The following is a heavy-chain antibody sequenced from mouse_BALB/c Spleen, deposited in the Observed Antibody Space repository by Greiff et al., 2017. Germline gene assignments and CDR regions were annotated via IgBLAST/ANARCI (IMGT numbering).Heavy chain of an antibody. CDR1: GYTFTDYW. J-gene: IGHJ1*01. Sequence: QVQLQQPGAELVMPGASVKMSCKASGYTFTDYWMHWVKLRPGQGLEWIGAIDTSDSYTSYNQKFKGKATLTVDESSSTAYMQLSSLTSEDSAVYYCARFGTTYFDVWGAGTTVTVSS. CDR3: ARFGTTYFDV. CDR2: IDTSDSYT. D-gene: IGHD4-1*01. V-gene: IGHV1-69*01.